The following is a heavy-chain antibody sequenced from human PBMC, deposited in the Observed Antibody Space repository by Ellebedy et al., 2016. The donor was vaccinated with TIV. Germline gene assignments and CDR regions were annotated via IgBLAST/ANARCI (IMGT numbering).Heavy chain of an antibody. J-gene: IGHJ6*02. V-gene: IGHV3-11*06. CDR2: ISSSSSYT. CDR3: ARGRGFSSSWYRSRFYYGMDV. Sequence: PGGSLRLSCAVSGFTFSDYYMTWIRQAPGKGLEWVSYISSSSSYTNYADSVKGRFTIFRDNAKNSLYLQMNSLRAEDTAVHYCARGRGFSSSWYRSRFYYGMDVWGQGTTVTVSS. CDR1: GFTFSDYY. D-gene: IGHD6-13*01.